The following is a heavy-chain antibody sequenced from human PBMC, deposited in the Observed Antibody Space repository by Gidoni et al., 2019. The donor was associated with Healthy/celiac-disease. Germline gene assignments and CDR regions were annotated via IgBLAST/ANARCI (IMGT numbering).Heavy chain of an antibody. CDR1: GYTFTGYY. CDR3: AISRWELTPLPDY. V-gene: IGHV1-2*06. CDR2: INPNSGGT. Sequence: QVQLVQSGAEVKKPGASVKVSCKAAGYTFTGYYLHWVRQAPGQGLEWMGRINPNSGGTNYAQKFQGRVTMTRDTSISTAYMGLSRLRSDDTAVYYCAISRWELTPLPDYWGQGTLVTVSS. D-gene: IGHD1-26*01. J-gene: IGHJ4*02.